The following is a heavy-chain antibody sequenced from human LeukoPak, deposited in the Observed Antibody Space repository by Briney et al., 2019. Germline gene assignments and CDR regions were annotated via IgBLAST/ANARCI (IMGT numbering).Heavy chain of an antibody. CDR2: IIPIFGTA. D-gene: IGHD2-8*01. Sequence: SVKVSCKASGGTFSSYAISWVRQAPGQGLEWMGGIIPIFGTANYAQKFQGRVTITTDESTSTAYMELSSLRSEDTAVYYWARAFRPGYCTNGVCWFDYWGQGTLVTVSS. J-gene: IGHJ4*02. V-gene: IGHV1-69*05. CDR3: ARAFRPGYCTNGVCWFDY. CDR1: GGTFSSYA.